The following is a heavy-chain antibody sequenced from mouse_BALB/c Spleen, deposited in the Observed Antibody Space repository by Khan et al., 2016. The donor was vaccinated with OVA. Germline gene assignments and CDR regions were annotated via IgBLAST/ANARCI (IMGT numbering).Heavy chain of an antibody. CDR2: IRLKSDDYVT. CDR3: WILL. J-gene: IGHJ2*01. CDR1: GFTFSNYW. V-gene: IGHV6-6*02. Sequence: VQLQQSGGGLVQPGGSMKLSCVASGFTFSNYWMNWVRQSPEKGLEWVAEIRLKSDDYVTHYAESVQGRFTISRDDSKSSVYMKMNDLRADGTGIYYGWILLWGQGTTLTVSS.